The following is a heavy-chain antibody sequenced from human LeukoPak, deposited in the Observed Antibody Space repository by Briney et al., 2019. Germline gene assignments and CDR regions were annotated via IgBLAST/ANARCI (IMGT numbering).Heavy chain of an antibody. V-gene: IGHV1-2*02. CDR1: GYTFTGYY. CDR3: ARVPSITIFRPMDV. Sequence: ASVKVSCKASGYTFTGYYMRWVRQAPGQGLEWMGWINPNSGGTNYAQKFQGRVTMTRDTSISTAYMELSRLRSDDTAVYYCARVPSITIFRPMDVWGQGTTVTVSS. J-gene: IGHJ6*02. D-gene: IGHD3-3*01. CDR2: INPNSGGT.